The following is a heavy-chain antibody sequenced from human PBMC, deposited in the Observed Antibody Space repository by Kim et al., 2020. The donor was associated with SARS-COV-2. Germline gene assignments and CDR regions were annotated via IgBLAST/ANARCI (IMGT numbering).Heavy chain of an antibody. CDR2: ISSNGGST. CDR1: GFTLSSYA. V-gene: IGHV3-64D*06. Sequence: GGSLRLSCSASGFTLSSYAMHWVRQAPGKGLEYVSAISSNGGSTYYADSVKGRFTISRDNSKNTLYLQMSSLRAEDTAVYYCVKDHSILAAAEGVWGQGTTVTVSS. J-gene: IGHJ6*02. D-gene: IGHD6-13*01. CDR3: VKDHSILAAAEGV.